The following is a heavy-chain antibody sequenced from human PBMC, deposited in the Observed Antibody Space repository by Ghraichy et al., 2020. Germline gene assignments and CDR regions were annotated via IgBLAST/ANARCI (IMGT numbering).Heavy chain of an antibody. CDR2: IYYSGST. CDR3: AREPASPYYDRPGDAFDI. Sequence: SETLSLTCTVSGGSVSSGSYYWSWIRQPPGKGLEWIGYIYYSGSTNYNPSLKSRVTISVDTSKNQFSLKLSSVTAADTAVYYCAREPASPYYDRPGDAFDIWGQGTMVTVSS. D-gene: IGHD3-22*01. V-gene: IGHV4-61*01. J-gene: IGHJ3*02. CDR1: GGSVSSGSYY.